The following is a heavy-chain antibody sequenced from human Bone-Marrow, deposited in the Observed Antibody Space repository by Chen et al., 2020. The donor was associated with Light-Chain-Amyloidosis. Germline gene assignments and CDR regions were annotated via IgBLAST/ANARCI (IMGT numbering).Heavy chain of an antibody. Sequence: EVQLVESGGGLVQPGGSLRLSCAASGFTFSSYEMNWVRQAPGKGLEWVSYISSSGSTIYYADSVKGRFTISRDNAKNSLYLQMGSLRVEDMAVYYCARDTLGTDWYFDLWGRGTLVTVSS. V-gene: IGHV3-48*03. CDR3: ARDTLGTDWYFDL. D-gene: IGHD1-26*01. CDR1: GFTFSSYE. J-gene: IGHJ2*01. CDR2: ISSSGSTI.